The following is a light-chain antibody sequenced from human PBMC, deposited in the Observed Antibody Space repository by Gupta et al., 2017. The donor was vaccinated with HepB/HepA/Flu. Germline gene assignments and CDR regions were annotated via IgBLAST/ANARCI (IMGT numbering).Light chain of an antibody. Sequence: DIQMTQSPSSLSASGEDRVTLTCRASQSIGDYLHWYQQKPGKAPNLLIYAASSVKSGVTSRFSGSGCGTDFTLTISSLQPEDFGTYCCQQRYSTPVTFGHGTKVDVK. CDR3: QQRYSTPVT. CDR2: AAS. V-gene: IGKV1-39*01. CDR1: QSIGDY. J-gene: IGKJ3*01.